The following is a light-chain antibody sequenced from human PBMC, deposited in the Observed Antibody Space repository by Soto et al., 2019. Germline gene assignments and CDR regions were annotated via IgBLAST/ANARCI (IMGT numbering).Light chain of an antibody. J-gene: IGKJ1*01. V-gene: IGKV3-20*01. CDR2: HAS. Sequence: EIVLTQSPGTLSLSPGERATLSCRASQSVRNTYLAWYQQKPGQAPRLLIYHASNRVTGIPDRFSGSGSGTDFTLTISRLEPEDFAVYFCQQYGGSPWTFGQGNTVEI. CDR1: QSVRNTY. CDR3: QQYGGSPWT.